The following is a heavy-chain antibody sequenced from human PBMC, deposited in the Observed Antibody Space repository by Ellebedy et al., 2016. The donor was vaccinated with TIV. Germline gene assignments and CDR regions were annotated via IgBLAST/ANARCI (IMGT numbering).Heavy chain of an antibody. CDR2: ISSSGSTI. D-gene: IGHD1-26*01. CDR1: GFTFSDYY. V-gene: IGHV3-11*01. J-gene: IGHJ4*02. CDR3: ARDGGGSYSYFDY. Sequence: SLKISXAASGFTFSDYYMSWIRQAPGKGLEWVSYISSSGSTIYYADSVKGRFTISRDNAKNSLYLQMNSLRAEDTAVYYCARDGGGSYSYFDYWGQGTLVTVSS.